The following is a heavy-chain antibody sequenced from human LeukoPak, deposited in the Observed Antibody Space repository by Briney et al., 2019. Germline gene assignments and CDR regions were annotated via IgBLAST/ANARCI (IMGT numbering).Heavy chain of an antibody. D-gene: IGHD3-10*01. V-gene: IGHV3-48*03. CDR3: ARVVYGSGSYYNRLDDNWFDP. CDR1: GFTFSSYE. CDR2: ISSSGSTI. J-gene: IGHJ5*02. Sequence: GGSLRLSCAASGFTFSSYEMNWVRQAPGKGLEWVSYISSSGSTIYYADSVKGRFTISRDNAKNSLYLQMNSLRAEDTAVYYCARVVYGSGSYYNRLDDNWFDPWGQGTLVTVSS.